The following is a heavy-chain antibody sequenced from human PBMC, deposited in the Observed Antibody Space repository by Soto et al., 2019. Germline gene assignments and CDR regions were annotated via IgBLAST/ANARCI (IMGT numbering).Heavy chain of an antibody. V-gene: IGHV4-39*01. D-gene: IGHD3-10*01. J-gene: IGHJ5*02. Sequence: QLQLQESGPGLVRPSETLSLTCTVSGGSISSFAYYWGWIRQPPGKGLEWIGTVYYNENTYYNPSLRSRVTISVDSAKNQFSLNLRSVTAADTAIYFCARRERYYGSPGWFDPWGQGNLVTISS. CDR2: VYYNENT. CDR1: GGSISSFAYY. CDR3: ARRERYYGSPGWFDP.